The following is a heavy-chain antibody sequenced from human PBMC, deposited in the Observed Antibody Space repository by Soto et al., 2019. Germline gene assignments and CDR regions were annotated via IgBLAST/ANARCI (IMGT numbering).Heavy chain of an antibody. CDR2: VGGSGVTT. CDR1: GFTFTNYA. D-gene: IGHD3-10*01. CDR3: AKEDGSGSYVDH. J-gene: IGHJ4*02. Sequence: EVQLLESGGDLVQPGGSLRLSCAASGFTFTNYAMSWVRQAPGKGLEWVSSVGGSGVTTYYADSVKDRFTISRDNSKNTLYLHMDSLRAEDTAVYFCAKEDGSGSYVDHWGQGTLVTVSS. V-gene: IGHV3-23*01.